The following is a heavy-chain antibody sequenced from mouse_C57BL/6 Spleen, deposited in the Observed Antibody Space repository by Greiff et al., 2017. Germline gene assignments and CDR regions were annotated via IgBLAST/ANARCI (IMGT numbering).Heavy chain of an antibody. D-gene: IGHD4-1*01. CDR2: IYPRSGNT. J-gene: IGHJ3*01. Sequence: QVQLKQSGAELARPGASVKLSCKASGYTFTSYGISWVKQRTGQGLEWIGEIYPRSGNTYYNEKFKGKATLTADKSSSTAYMELRSLTSEDSAVYFCARSPGKGAWFAYWGQGTLVTVSA. CDR3: ARSPGKGAWFAY. V-gene: IGHV1-81*01. CDR1: GYTFTSYG.